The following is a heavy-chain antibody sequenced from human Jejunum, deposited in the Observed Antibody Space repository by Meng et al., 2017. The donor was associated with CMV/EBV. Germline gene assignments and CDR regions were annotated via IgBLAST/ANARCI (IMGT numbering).Heavy chain of an antibody. J-gene: IGHJ4*02. D-gene: IGHD2-8*02. CDR2: IGGTGGGTP. Sequence: GFTVTSVAMAGVRQDPGKGPERVSSIGGTGGGTPYYAHSVKGRFTISKDSAENTLYLQMNSLRAEDTAIYYCAKSTANTWSTFDSWGQGMRVTVSS. CDR3: AKSTANTWSTFDS. CDR1: GFTVTSVA. V-gene: IGHV3-23*01.